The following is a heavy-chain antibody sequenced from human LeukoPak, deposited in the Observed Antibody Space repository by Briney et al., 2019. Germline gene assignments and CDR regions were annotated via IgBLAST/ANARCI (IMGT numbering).Heavy chain of an antibody. CDR3: ARGGYCSSTSCYPPPEDY. CDR1: GYTFTSYG. D-gene: IGHD2-2*01. J-gene: IGHJ4*02. CDR2: ISAYNGNT. V-gene: IGHV1-18*04. Sequence: ASVKVSCKASGYTFTSYGISWVRQAPGQGLEWMGWISAYNGNTNYAQKLQGRVTMTTDTSTSTAYMELRSLRSDDTAVYYCARGGYCSSTSCYPPPEDYWGQGTLVTVSS.